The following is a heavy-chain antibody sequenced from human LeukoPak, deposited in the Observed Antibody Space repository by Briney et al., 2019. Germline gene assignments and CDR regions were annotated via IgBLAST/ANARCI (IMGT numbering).Heavy chain of an antibody. V-gene: IGHV1-8*01. Sequence: ASVKVSCKASGYTFTNYDINWVRQATGQGLQWMRYKNPNSGISAYAQKFQGRVTITTDASITTAYMELSGLRSEDTSLYYCAREGLDYWGQGTLVTVSS. J-gene: IGHJ4*02. CDR1: GYTFTNYD. CDR3: AREGLDY. CDR2: KNPNSGIS.